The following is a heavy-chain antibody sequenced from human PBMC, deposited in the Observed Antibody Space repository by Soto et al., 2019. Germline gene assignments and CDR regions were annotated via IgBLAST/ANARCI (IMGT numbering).Heavy chain of an antibody. CDR2: TIPTFGAG. V-gene: IGHV1-69*06. Sequence: SVKVSCKASGGTFSSNPISWMRQAPGQGLEWMGGTIPTFGAGSYAQRFQGRLTITADKSTNTAYMELGSLRPEDTAVYYCARRQTSGYNRYFDSWGQGTLVTVSS. CDR1: GGTFSSNP. D-gene: IGHD5-12*01. CDR3: ARRQTSGYNRYFDS. J-gene: IGHJ4*02.